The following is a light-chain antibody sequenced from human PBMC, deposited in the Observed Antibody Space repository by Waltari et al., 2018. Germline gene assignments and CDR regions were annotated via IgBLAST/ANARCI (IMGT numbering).Light chain of an antibody. CDR3: MQALQTPA. J-gene: IGKJ1*01. CDR1: QSLLHSNGYNY. CDR2: LGS. V-gene: IGKV2-28*01. Sequence: DIVVTQSPLSLPVTPGEPASISCRSSQSLLHSNGYNYSDWYLQKPGQSPQLLIYLGSNRASGVPDRFSGSGSGTDFTLKISRVEAEDVGVYYCMQALQTPAFGQGTKVEIK.